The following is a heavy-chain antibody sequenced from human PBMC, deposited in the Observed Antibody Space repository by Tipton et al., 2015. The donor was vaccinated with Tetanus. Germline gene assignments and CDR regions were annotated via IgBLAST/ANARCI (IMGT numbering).Heavy chain of an antibody. D-gene: IGHD1-26*01. V-gene: IGHV3-30*03. J-gene: IGHJ4*02. Sequence: SLRLSCAASGFTFSYSGMHWVRQAPGKGLEWVAVIAFDGKNERYADSVKGRFIISRDNSTNALYLQINSLRPEDTAVDYCARVPYRGSNRLYTRVDDWGQGTLVIVSS. CDR3: ARVPYRGSNRLYTRVDD. CDR2: IAFDGKNE. CDR1: GFTFSYSG.